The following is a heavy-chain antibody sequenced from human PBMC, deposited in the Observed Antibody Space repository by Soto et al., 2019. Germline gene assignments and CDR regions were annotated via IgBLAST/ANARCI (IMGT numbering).Heavy chain of an antibody. CDR1: GYTFTGYY. CDR3: ARSMGATVTTRYYYGMDV. Sequence: ASVKVSCKASGYTFTGYYMHWVRQAPGQGLEWMGWINPNSGGTNYAQKFQGWVTMTRDTSISTAYMELSRLRSADTAVYYCARSMGATVTTRYYYGMDVWGQGTTVTVSS. CDR2: INPNSGGT. V-gene: IGHV1-2*04. J-gene: IGHJ6*02. D-gene: IGHD4-17*01.